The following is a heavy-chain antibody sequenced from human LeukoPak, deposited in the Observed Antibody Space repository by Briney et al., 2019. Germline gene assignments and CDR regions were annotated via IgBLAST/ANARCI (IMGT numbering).Heavy chain of an antibody. CDR2: IYYSGNT. V-gene: IGHV4-59*01. CDR1: GGSISTYY. Sequence: PSETLSRTCTVSGGSISTYYWSWIRQPPGKGLEWIGYIYYSGNTIYNSSLKSRVTISVDKSKNQFSLKLSSVTAADTAVYYCARSYSSSGYYYYGMDLWGQGTTVTVSS. J-gene: IGHJ6*02. CDR3: ARSYSSSGYYYYGMDL. D-gene: IGHD6-6*01.